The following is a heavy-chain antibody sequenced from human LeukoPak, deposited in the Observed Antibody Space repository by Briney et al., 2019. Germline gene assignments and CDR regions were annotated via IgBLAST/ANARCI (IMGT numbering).Heavy chain of an antibody. CDR3: ARAGYYDSSGYLYYFDY. Sequence: KTSETLSLTCAVSGGSISSGGYSWSWIRQPPGKGLEWIGYIYHSGSTYYNPSLKSRVTISVDRSKNQFSLKLSSVTAADTAVYYCARAGYYDSSGYLYYFDYWGQGTLVTVSS. CDR2: IYHSGST. CDR1: GGSISSGGYS. V-gene: IGHV4-30-2*01. D-gene: IGHD3-22*01. J-gene: IGHJ4*02.